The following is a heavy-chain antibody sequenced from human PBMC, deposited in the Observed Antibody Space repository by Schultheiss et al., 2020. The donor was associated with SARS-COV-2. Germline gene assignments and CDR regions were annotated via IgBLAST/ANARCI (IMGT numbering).Heavy chain of an antibody. CDR1: GGSFSGYY. CDR3: ARDGGRYSVPFEH. Sequence: SETLSLTCAVYGGSFSGYYWSWIRQPPGKGLEWIGEIYHSGSTNYNPSLKSRVTISVGTSKNQFSLKLTSVTAADTAVYYCARDGGRYSVPFEHWGQGTLVTVSS. CDR2: IYHSGST. J-gene: IGHJ4*02. V-gene: IGHV4-34*01. D-gene: IGHD1-26*01.